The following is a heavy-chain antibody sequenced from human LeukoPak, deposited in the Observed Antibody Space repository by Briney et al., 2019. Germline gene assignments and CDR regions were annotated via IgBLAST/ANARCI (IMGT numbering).Heavy chain of an antibody. Sequence: TGGSLRLSCAASGFTFSSYAMHWVRQAPGKGLEWVAVISYDGSNKYYADSVKGRFTISRDNSKNTLYLQMNSLRAEDTAVYYCARVRGSSTSCYRCAFDIWGQGTMVTVSS. CDR2: ISYDGSNK. CDR1: GFTFSSYA. V-gene: IGHV3-30-3*01. J-gene: IGHJ3*02. CDR3: ARVRGSSTSCYRCAFDI. D-gene: IGHD2-2*01.